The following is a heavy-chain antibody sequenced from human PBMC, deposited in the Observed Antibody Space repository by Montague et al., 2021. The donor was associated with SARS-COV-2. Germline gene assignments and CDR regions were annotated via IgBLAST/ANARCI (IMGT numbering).Heavy chain of an antibody. V-gene: IGHV4-30-2*01. CDR2: IYHSGST. Sequence: TLSLTCAVSGGSISSGGYSWNWIRQPPGKGLEWIGYIYHSGSTYYNPSLKSRVTISLDSSKNQFSLNLTSVTAADTAVYYCARGSMVRGVKVYYGVDVWGQGTTVTVSS. D-gene: IGHD3-10*01. CDR1: GGSISSGGYS. J-gene: IGHJ6*02. CDR3: ARGSMVRGVKVYYGVDV.